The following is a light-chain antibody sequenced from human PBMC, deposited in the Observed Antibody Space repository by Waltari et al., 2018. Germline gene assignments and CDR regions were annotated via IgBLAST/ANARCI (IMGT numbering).Light chain of an antibody. CDR2: DAS. CDR1: QTISTY. CDR3: QQRFTWPPFT. Sequence: IVVTQSPAALSLSPGERATLSCRTSQTISTYLAWYQQKPGQAPRLLIYDASKRAPAIPVRFSGSGYGTYFTLTINSLEPEDFAVYYCQQRFTWPPFTFGGGTKIEIK. V-gene: IGKV3-11*01. J-gene: IGKJ4*01.